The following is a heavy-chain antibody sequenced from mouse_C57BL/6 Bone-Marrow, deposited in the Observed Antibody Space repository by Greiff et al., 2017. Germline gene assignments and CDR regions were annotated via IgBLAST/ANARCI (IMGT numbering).Heavy chain of an antibody. V-gene: IGHV1-62-2*01. D-gene: IGHD4-1*01. CDR1: GYTFTEYT. Sequence: QVHVKQSGAELVKPGASVKLSCKASGYTFTEYTIHWVKQRSGQGLEWIGWFYPGSGSIKYNEKFKDKATLTADKSSSTVYMELSRLTSEDSAVYFCARHENWGGAMDYWGQGTSVTVSS. J-gene: IGHJ4*01. CDR2: FYPGSGSI. CDR3: ARHENWGGAMDY.